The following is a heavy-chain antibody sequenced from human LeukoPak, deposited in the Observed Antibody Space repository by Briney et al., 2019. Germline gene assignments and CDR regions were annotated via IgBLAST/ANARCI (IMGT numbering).Heavy chain of an antibody. CDR3: ASRRYGSGSHDY. CDR2: INHSGST. V-gene: IGHV4-34*01. J-gene: IGHJ4*02. CDR1: GGSFSGYY. D-gene: IGHD3-10*01. Sequence: SETLSLTCAVYGGSFSGYYWSWIRQPPGKGLEWIGGINHSGSTNFKPSLKRRVTISVDAAKNQFSLKLSPVTAADTAVYYCASRRYGSGSHDYWGQGTLVTVSS.